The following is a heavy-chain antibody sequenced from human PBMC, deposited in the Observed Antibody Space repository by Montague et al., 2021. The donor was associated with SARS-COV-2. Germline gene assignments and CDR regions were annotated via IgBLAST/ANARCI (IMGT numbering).Heavy chain of an antibody. CDR3: ARGDGLGPYTGYAFDI. CDR2: TYYRSRRFD. CDR1: GDSVAEDSGC. Sequence: CAISGDSVAEDSGCWDWNRPSPSRGNEWVGRTYYRSRRFDHYEVSMKGRISIKADTSKNQFSLQLDSVTPEDTAVYYCARGDGLGPYTGYAFDIWGQGTLVTVSS. V-gene: IGHV6-1*01. D-gene: IGHD3-16*01. J-gene: IGHJ3*02.